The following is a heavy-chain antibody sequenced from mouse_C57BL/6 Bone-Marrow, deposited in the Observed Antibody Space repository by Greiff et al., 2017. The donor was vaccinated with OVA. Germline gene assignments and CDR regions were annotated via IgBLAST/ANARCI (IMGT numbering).Heavy chain of an antibody. CDR2: ISDGGSYT. CDR3: ARDKAGGAWFAY. D-gene: IGHD3-2*02. J-gene: IGHJ3*01. CDR1: GFTFSSYA. Sequence: EVKLMESGGGLVKPGGSLKLSCAASGFTFSSYAMSWVRQTPEKRLEWVATISDGGSYTYYPDNVKGRFTISRDNAKNNLYLQMSHLKSEDTAMYYCARDKAGGAWFAYWGQGTLVTVSA. V-gene: IGHV5-4*01.